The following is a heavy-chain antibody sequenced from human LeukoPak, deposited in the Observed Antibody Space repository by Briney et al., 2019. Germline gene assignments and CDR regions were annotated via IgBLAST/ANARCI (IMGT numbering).Heavy chain of an antibody. J-gene: IGHJ4*02. CDR2: ISGGGGRT. D-gene: IGHD5-18*01. V-gene: IGHV3-23*01. Sequence: PGGSLRLSCAASGFTFSSYAMNWVRQAPGKGLGWVSAISGGGGRTYYADSVKGRFTISRDNSKNTLSLQMNSLRADDTAAYYCAKGLYTYDSSFDYWGQGTLVTVSS. CDR1: GFTFSSYA. CDR3: AKGLYTYDSSFDY.